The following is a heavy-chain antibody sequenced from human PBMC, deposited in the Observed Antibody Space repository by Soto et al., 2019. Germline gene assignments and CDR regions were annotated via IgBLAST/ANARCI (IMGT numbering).Heavy chain of an antibody. CDR2: ISSSSSYI. D-gene: IGHD3-9*01. Sequence: EVQLVESGGGLVKPGGSLRLSCAASGFTFSSYSMNWVRQAPGKGLEWVSSISSSSSYIYYADSVKGRFTISRDNAKNSLYLQMNSLRAEDTAVYYCARATSKLRYFDWLLYIFDYWGQGTLVTVSS. J-gene: IGHJ4*02. CDR1: GFTFSSYS. V-gene: IGHV3-21*01. CDR3: ARATSKLRYFDWLLYIFDY.